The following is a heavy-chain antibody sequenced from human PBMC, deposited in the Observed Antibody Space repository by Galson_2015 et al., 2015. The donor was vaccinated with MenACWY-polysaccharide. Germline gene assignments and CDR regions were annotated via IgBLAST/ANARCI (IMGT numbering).Heavy chain of an antibody. V-gene: IGHV2-5*02. D-gene: IGHD3-22*01. J-gene: IGHJ4*02. CDR1: GFSLSTSGVG. Sequence: PALVKPTQTLTLTCTFSGFSLSTSGVGVGWIRQPPGKALEWLALIYWDDDKRYSPSLKSRLTITKDTSKNQVVLTMTNMDPVDTATYYGAHSRHYDSSGYNFDYWGQGTLVTVSS. CDR2: IYWDDDK. CDR3: AHSRHYDSSGYNFDY.